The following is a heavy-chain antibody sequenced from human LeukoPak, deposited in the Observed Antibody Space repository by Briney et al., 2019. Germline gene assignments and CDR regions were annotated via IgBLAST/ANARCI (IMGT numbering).Heavy chain of an antibody. J-gene: IGHJ3*02. D-gene: IGHD2-2*01. CDR3: ARSVVVPAASPRNDAFDI. CDR2: INHSGST. CDR1: GGSFSGYY. Sequence: SETLSLTCAVYGGSFSGYYRSWIRQPPGKGLEWIGEINHSGSTNYNPSLKSRVTISVDASKNQFSLKLSSVTAADTAVYYCARSVVVPAASPRNDAFDIWGQGTMVTVSS. V-gene: IGHV4-34*01.